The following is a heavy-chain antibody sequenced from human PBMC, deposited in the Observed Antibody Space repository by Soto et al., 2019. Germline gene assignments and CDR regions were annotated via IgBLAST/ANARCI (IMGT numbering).Heavy chain of an antibody. D-gene: IGHD6-19*01. CDR1: GGSFSGCY. CDR3: ARGMYREQWLVSD. J-gene: IGHJ4*02. V-gene: IGHV4-34*01. CDR2: INHSGST. Sequence: SETVSLTCAVYGGSFSGCYWSWIRQPPGQGLEWIGEINHSGSTNYNPSLKSRVTISVDTSKNQFSLKLSSVTAADTAVYYCARGMYREQWLVSDWGQGTLVTVSS.